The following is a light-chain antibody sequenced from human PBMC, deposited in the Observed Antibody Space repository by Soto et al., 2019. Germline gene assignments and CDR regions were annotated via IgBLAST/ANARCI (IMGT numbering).Light chain of an antibody. CDR2: DAS. CDR3: QQYDRSPFT. V-gene: IGKV3D-20*01. J-gene: IGKJ3*01. Sequence: EIVLTQSPASLSLSPGERATLSGGASQSVGSTNLAWYQQEPGLAPRLLIYDASTRATGIPDRFSGSGSGTDFTLTISRLEPEDFAVYHCQQYDRSPFTFGPGTKVDIK. CDR1: QSVGSTN.